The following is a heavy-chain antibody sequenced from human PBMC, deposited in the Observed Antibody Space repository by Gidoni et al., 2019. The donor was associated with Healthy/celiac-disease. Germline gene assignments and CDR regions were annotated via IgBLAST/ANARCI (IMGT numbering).Heavy chain of an antibody. J-gene: IGHJ4*02. D-gene: IGHD3-10*01. CDR3: ERHSPPYYYGSGSPIGR. CDR1: GYSFTSYW. CDR2: IDPSDTYT. V-gene: IGHV5-10-1*01. Sequence: ESLRISCKGSGYSFTSYWISWVRQMPGKGLEWMGRIDPSDTYTNYSPSFPCHVTITADKSISTAYLQWSSLKASDTAMYYCERHSPPYYYGSGSPIGRWGQGTLVTVSS.